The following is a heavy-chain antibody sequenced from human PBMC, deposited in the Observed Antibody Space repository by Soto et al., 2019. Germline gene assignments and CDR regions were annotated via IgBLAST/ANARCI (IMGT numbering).Heavy chain of an antibody. Sequence: QVQLVQSGAEVKKPGSSVKVSCKASGGTFSSYTISWVRQAPGQGLEWMGRIIPILGIANYAQKFQGRVMIXAXISTSTAYMELSSLRSEDTAVYYCARDSLTDSLPSYWGQGTLVTVSS. J-gene: IGHJ4*02. CDR3: ARDSLTDSLPSY. V-gene: IGHV1-69*08. CDR2: IIPILGIA. CDR1: GGTFSSYT. D-gene: IGHD3-22*01.